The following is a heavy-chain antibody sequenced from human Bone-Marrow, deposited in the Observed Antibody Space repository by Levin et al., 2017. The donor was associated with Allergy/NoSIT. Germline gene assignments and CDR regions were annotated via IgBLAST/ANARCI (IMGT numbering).Heavy chain of an antibody. CDR2: ISGSGGST. J-gene: IGHJ5*02. CDR1: GFTFSSYA. CDR3: AKDHLGYCSSTSCYFGEGWFDP. Sequence: GESLKISCAASGFTFSSYAMSWVRQAPGKGLEWVSAISGSGGSTYYADSVKGRFTISRDNSKNTLYLQMNSLRAEDTAVYYCAKDHLGYCSSTSCYFGEGWFDPWGQGTLVTVSS. D-gene: IGHD2-2*01. V-gene: IGHV3-23*01.